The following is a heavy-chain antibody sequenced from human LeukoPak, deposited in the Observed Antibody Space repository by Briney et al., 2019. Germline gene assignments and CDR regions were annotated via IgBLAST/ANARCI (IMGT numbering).Heavy chain of an antibody. CDR1: GGSISNNNW. CDR2: IYHSGST. J-gene: IGHJ4*02. CDR3: ALSGLWNY. D-gene: IGHD2/OR15-2a*01. V-gene: IGHV4-4*02. Sequence: KASETLSLTCAVSGGSISNNNWWSWVRQPPGKGLGWIGEIYHSGSTNHNPSLKSRVTISVDKSKNQFSLKLSSVTAADTAVYYCALSGLWNYWGQGTLVTVSS.